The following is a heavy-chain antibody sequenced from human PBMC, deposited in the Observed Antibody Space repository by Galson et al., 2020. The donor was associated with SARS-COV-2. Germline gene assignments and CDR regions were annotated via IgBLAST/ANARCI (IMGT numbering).Heavy chain of an antibody. CDR3: ARDGPNNNYYDSSGYYFQPGVGGYFDY. V-gene: IGHV1-46*01. Sequence: ASVKVSCKASGYTFTSYYMHWVRQAPGQGLEWMGIINPSGGSTSYAQKFQGRVTMTRDTSTSTVYMELSSLRSEDTAVYYCARDGPNNNYYDSSGYYFQPGVGGYFDYWGQGTLVTVSS. D-gene: IGHD3-22*01. CDR2: INPSGGST. J-gene: IGHJ4*02. CDR1: GYTFTSYY.